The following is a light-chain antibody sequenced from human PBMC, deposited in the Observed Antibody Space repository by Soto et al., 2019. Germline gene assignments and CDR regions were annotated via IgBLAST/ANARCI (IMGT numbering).Light chain of an antibody. CDR1: SSDVGGYNY. Sequence: QSVLTQPASVSGSPGQSITISCTGTSSDVGGYNYVSWYQQHPGRAPKLMIYDVSHRPSGVSNRFSGSKSGNTASLTISGLQAEDEADYYCSSSTNTSTLVVFGGGTKLTVL. CDR3: SSSTNTSTLVV. V-gene: IGLV2-14*01. J-gene: IGLJ2*01. CDR2: DVS.